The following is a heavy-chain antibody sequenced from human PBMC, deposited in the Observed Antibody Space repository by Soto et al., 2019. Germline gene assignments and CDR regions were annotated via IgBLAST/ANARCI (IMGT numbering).Heavy chain of an antibody. V-gene: IGHV3-30-3*01. CDR3: ARVLYYYDSSGYGAFDI. Sequence: GGSLRLSCAASGFTFSSYAMHWVRQAPGKGLEWVAVISYGGSNKYYADSVKGRFTISRDNSKNTLYLQMNSLRAEDTAVYYCARVLYYYDSSGYGAFDIWGQGTMVTVSS. CDR2: ISYGGSNK. J-gene: IGHJ3*02. CDR1: GFTFSSYA. D-gene: IGHD3-22*01.